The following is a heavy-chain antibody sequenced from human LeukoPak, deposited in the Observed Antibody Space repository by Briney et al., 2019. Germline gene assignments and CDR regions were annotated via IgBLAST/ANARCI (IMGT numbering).Heavy chain of an antibody. CDR2: IIPIFGIA. J-gene: IGHJ4*02. CDR1: GGTFSSYA. CDR3: ARVGFVVEGDHFDY. Sequence: GASVKVSCKASGGTFSSYAISWVRQAPGQGLEWMGRIIPIFGIANYAQKFQGRVTITADKSTSTAYMELSSLRSEDTAVYYCARVGFVVEGDHFDYWGQGTLVTVSS. V-gene: IGHV1-69*04. D-gene: IGHD2-15*01.